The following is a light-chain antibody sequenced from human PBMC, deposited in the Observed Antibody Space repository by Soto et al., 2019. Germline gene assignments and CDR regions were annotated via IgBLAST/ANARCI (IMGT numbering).Light chain of an antibody. CDR2: GAS. CDR3: QQYNNWPPIT. Sequence: IGRTQSPATLSVSPGDRATLSCRASQSVTSNLAWYQQKPGQAPRLLIYGASTRATGIPARFSGSGSGTEFTLTISSLQSEDFAVYFCQQYNNWPPITFGQGTRWRL. J-gene: IGKJ5*01. V-gene: IGKV3-15*01. CDR1: QSVTSN.